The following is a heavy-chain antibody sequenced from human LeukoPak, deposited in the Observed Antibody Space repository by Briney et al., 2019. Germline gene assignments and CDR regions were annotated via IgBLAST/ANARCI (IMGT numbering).Heavy chain of an antibody. D-gene: IGHD3-22*01. V-gene: IGHV3-66*01. CDR3: ARDVEGYYDSSGYYYYGMDV. CDR1: GFTVSSNY. CDR2: IYSGGST. J-gene: IGHJ6*02. Sequence: GGSLRLSCAASGFTVSSNYMSWVRQAPGKGLEWVSVIYSGGSTYYADSVKGRFTISRDNSKNTLYLQMNSLRAEDTAVYYCARDVEGYYDSSGYYYYGMDVWGQGTTVTVSS.